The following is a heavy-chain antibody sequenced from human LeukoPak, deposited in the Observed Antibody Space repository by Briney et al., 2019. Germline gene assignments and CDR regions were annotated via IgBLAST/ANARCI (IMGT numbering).Heavy chain of an antibody. CDR3: AKVNYGAFNYFDY. CDR1: GFTFISYA. V-gene: IGHV3-23*01. D-gene: IGHD4-17*01. CDR2: ISGSGGST. Sequence: EGSLRLSCAASGFTFISYAMSWVRQAPGKGLEWVSAISGSGGSTYYADSVKGRITISRDNSKNTLYLQMNSLRAEDTAVYYCAKVNYGAFNYFDYWGQGTLVTVSS. J-gene: IGHJ4*02.